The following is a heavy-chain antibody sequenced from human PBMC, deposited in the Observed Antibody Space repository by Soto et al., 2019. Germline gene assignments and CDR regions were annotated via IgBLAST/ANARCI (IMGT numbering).Heavy chain of an antibody. V-gene: IGHV3-73*01. CDR1: GFTFSGSA. CDR2: IRSKANSYAT. CDR3: TRHFKDYYYYYGMDV. Sequence: GGSLRLSCAASGFTFSGSAMHWVRQASGKGLEWVGRIRSKANSYATAYAESVKGRFTISRDDSKNTAYLQMNSLKTEDTALYYCTRHFKDYYYYYGMDVWGQGTTVTVSS. J-gene: IGHJ6*02.